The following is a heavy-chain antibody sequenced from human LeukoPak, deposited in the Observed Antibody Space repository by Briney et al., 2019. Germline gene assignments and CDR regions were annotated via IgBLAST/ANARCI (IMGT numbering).Heavy chain of an antibody. CDR1: EFSVGSNY. V-gene: IGHV3-66*01. D-gene: IGHD3-22*01. J-gene: IGHJ3*02. Sequence: GGSLRLSCAASEFSVGSNYMTWVRQAPGKGLEWVSLIYSGGSTYYADSVKGRFTISRDNSKNTLYLQMNSLRAEDTAVYYCARERTYYYDSSGSDAFDIWGQGTMVTVSS. CDR3: ARERTYYYDSSGSDAFDI. CDR2: IYSGGST.